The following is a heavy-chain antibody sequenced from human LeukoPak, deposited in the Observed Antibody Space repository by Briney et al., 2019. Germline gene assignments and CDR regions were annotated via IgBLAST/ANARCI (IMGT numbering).Heavy chain of an antibody. Sequence: PGGSLRLSCAASGFTFSSYAMSWVRQAPGKGLEWVSAISGSGGSTYYADSVKGRFTISRDNSKNTLYLQMNSLRAEDTAVYYCAKGYCSSTSCGPYFDYWAQGTLVTVSS. CDR2: ISGSGGST. J-gene: IGHJ4*02. D-gene: IGHD2-2*01. CDR1: GFTFSSYA. CDR3: AKGYCSSTSCGPYFDY. V-gene: IGHV3-23*01.